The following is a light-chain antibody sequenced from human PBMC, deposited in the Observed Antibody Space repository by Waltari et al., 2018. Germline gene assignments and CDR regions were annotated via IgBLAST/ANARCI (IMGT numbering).Light chain of an antibody. CDR2: AAS. J-gene: IGKJ2*01. CDR1: QGLSGS. CDR3: QQYYSTPYT. Sequence: DIQMTQSPSSLSASVGDRVTITCRASQGLSGSLAWYQRKPGRAPKLLIYAASTFESGVPSRFSGSGSGTDYTLTINSLQPEDFATYYCQQYYSTPYTFGQGTKLEI. V-gene: IGKV1-NL1*01.